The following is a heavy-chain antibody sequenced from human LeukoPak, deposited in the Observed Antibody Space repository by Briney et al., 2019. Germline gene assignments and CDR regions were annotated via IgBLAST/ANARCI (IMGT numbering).Heavy chain of an antibody. Sequence: ASVKVSCKASGGTISSYAISWVRQAPGQGLEWMGRIIPILGITNYAQKFQGRVTITADKSTSTAYMELSSLRSEDTAVYYCAKIPVSYSSGWSNFDYWGQGTLVTVSS. V-gene: IGHV1-69*04. CDR2: IIPILGIT. CDR3: AKIPVSYSSGWSNFDY. J-gene: IGHJ4*02. D-gene: IGHD6-19*01. CDR1: GGTISSYA.